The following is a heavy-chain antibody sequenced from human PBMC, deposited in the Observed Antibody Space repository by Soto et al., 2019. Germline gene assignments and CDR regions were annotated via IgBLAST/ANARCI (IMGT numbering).Heavy chain of an antibody. V-gene: IGHV4-39*01. CDR3: SRSYSVSMGF. Sequence: QLQLQESGPGLVKPSETLSLTCTVSGGSISSSSYHWGWIRQPPGKGLECIGSIYYSGTTYYNPSLKSRVTIAVGTCMSQFSPKLISVTAADAAVYYCSRSYSVSMGFWVEGGMDTVSS. D-gene: IGHD3-10*01. J-gene: IGHJ4*02. CDR2: IYYSGTT. CDR1: GGSISSSSYH.